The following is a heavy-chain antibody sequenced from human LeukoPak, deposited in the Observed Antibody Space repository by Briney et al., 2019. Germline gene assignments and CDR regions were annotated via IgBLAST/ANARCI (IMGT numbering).Heavy chain of an antibody. CDR1: GFTFSTYW. D-gene: IGHD5-18*01. CDR3: ARDHPGGYTYDYEGY. Sequence: PGGSLRLSCAASGFTFSTYWMHWFRQAPGKGLVWVSRIDRDGSGTSYADSVKGRFTISRDNAKNTLYLQMNGLRAEDTAVYYCARDHPGGYTYDYEGYWGQGTLVTVSS. V-gene: IGHV3-74*01. CDR2: IDRDGSGT. J-gene: IGHJ4*02.